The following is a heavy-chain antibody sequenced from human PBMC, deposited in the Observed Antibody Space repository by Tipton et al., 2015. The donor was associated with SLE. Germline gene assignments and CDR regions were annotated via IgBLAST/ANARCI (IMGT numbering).Heavy chain of an antibody. V-gene: IGHV4-39*01. Sequence: TLSLTCTVSGGSISSSSYYWGWIRQPPGKGLEWIGSIYYSGNTYYNPSLKSRVTISVDTSKNQFSLKLSSVTAADTAVYYCARRNYDSSGYGYFDYWGRGTLVTVSS. CDR3: ARRNYDSSGYGYFDY. J-gene: IGHJ4*02. CDR1: GGSISSSSYY. CDR2: IYYSGNT. D-gene: IGHD3-22*01.